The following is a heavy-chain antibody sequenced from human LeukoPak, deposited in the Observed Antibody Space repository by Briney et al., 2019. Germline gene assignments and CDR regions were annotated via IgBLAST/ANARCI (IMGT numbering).Heavy chain of an antibody. CDR2: IYYSGST. J-gene: IGHJ5*02. D-gene: IGHD3-9*01. V-gene: IGHV4-59*01. CDR1: GGSIRSYY. Sequence: SETLSLTCTVSGGSIRSYYWSWIRQPPGKGLEWIGYIYYSGSTNYNPSLKSRVTISVDTSKNQFSLKLSSVTAADTAVYYCARDPGDILTGNWFDPWGQGTLVTVSS. CDR3: ARDPGDILTGNWFDP.